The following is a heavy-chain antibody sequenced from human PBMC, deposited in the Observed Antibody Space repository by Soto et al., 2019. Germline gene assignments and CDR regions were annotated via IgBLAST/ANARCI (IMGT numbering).Heavy chain of an antibody. CDR2: ISGSGGST. Sequence: PGGSLRLSCAASGFTFSSYAMSWVRQAPGKGLEWVSAISGSGGSTYYADSVKGRFTISRDNSKNTLYLQMNSLRAEDTAVYYCAKDSAPGGEAVAGTRFYYYGMDVWGQGTTVT. V-gene: IGHV3-23*01. CDR1: GFTFSSYA. CDR3: AKDSAPGGEAVAGTRFYYYGMDV. J-gene: IGHJ6*02. D-gene: IGHD6-19*01.